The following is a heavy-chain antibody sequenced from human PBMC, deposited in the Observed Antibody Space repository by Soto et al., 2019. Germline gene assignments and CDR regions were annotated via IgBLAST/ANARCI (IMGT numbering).Heavy chain of an antibody. Sequence: QVQLQESGPGLVKPSETLSLTCTVSGGSISSYYWSWIRQPPGKGLEWIGYIYYSGTTNYNPSLKSRVTISVDTSKNQFSLKLSSVTAADTAVYYCASHEGGSNDYWGQGTLVTVSS. CDR1: GGSISSYY. D-gene: IGHD2-15*01. V-gene: IGHV4-59*08. CDR3: ASHEGGSNDY. J-gene: IGHJ4*02. CDR2: IYYSGTT.